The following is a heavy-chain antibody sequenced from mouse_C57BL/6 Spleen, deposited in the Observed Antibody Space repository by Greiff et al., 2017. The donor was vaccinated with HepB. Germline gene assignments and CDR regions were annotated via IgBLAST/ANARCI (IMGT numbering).Heavy chain of an antibody. V-gene: IGHV1-50*01. CDR3: ARFPDYYGSSYWYFDV. Sequence: VQLQQSGAELVKPGASVKLSCKASGYTFTSYWMQWVKQRPGQGLEWIGEIDPSDSYTNYNQKFKGKATLTVDTSSSTAYMQLSSLTSEDSAVYYCARFPDYYGSSYWYFDVWGTRTTVTVSS. CDR1: GYTFTSYW. CDR2: IDPSDSYT. J-gene: IGHJ1*03. D-gene: IGHD1-1*01.